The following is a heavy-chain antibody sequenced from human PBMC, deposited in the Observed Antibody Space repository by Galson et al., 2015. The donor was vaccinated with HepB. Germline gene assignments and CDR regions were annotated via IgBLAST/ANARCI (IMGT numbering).Heavy chain of an antibody. CDR2: IRSKANSYAT. V-gene: IGHV3-73*01. CDR1: GFTFSGSA. J-gene: IGHJ4*02. CDR3: TRHRGSAPPGYYCDY. D-gene: IGHD3-10*01. Sequence: SLRLSCAASGFTFSGSAMRWVRQASGKGLEWVGRIRSKANSYATAYAVSVKVRFTISRDDSKNTAHLQMNSLKTEDTAVYYCTRHRGSAPPGYYCDYCGPGTLVTASP.